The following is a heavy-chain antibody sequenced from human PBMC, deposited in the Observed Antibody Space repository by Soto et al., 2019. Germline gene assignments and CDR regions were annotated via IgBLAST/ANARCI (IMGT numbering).Heavy chain of an antibody. CDR2: INTYNSNI. D-gene: IGHD2-15*01. Sequence: ASVKVSCKASRCNFDRYVSSWVRQAPGQGLEWMGWINTYNSNIKYAQKLEGRVTMTADTFTSTAYMELRSLTSDDTAVYYCAREGFCSSGSCALYSHEFFGMDVWGQGTTVTVSS. CDR1: RCNFDRYV. CDR3: AREGFCSSGSCALYSHEFFGMDV. J-gene: IGHJ6*02. V-gene: IGHV1-18*01.